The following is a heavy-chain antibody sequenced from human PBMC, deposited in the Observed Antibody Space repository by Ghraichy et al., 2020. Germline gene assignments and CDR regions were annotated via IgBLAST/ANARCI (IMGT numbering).Heavy chain of an antibody. D-gene: IGHD3-3*01. V-gene: IGHV4-34*01. Sequence: GSLRLSCAVYGGSFSGYYWSWIRQPPGKGLEWIGEINHSGSTNYNPSLKSRVTISVDTSKNQFSLKLSSVTAADTAVYYCARERLEWLLSDNWFDPWGQGTLVTVSS. J-gene: IGHJ5*02. CDR2: INHSGST. CDR3: ARERLEWLLSDNWFDP. CDR1: GGSFSGYY.